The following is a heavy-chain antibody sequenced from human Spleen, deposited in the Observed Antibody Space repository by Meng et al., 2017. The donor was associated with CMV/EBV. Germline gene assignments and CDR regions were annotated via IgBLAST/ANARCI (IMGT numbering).Heavy chain of an antibody. J-gene: IGHJ3*02. V-gene: IGHV1-46*01. D-gene: IGHD6-6*01. CDR2: INPSGDGT. CDR3: ARELRIGAREWYGAFDI. CDR1: VYSFTHYY. Sequence: ASVKVSCKASVYSFTHYYIHWVRQAPGQGLEWMGIINPSGDGTIYGQKFQGRVTVTRDTSTSTVYMDLSSLRSEDTAVYYCARELRIGAREWYGAFDIWGQGTMVTVSS.